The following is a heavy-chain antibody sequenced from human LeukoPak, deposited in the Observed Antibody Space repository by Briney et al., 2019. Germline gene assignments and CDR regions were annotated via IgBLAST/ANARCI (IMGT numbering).Heavy chain of an antibody. CDR3: AHKIGGYYYDSSDVDY. CDR1: GFTFSSYA. Sequence: GGSLRLSCAASGFTFSSYAMSWVRQAPGKGLEWVSAISGSGGSTYYADSVKGRSTISRDNSKNTLYLQMNSLRAEDTAVYYCAHKIGGYYYDSSDVDYWGQGTLVTVSS. D-gene: IGHD3-22*01. V-gene: IGHV3-23*01. J-gene: IGHJ4*02. CDR2: ISGSGGST.